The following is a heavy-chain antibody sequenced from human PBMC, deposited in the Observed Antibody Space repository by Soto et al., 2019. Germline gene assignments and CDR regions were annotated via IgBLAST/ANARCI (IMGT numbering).Heavy chain of an antibody. Sequence: SETLSLTCTVHGGSISSHYWSWVRQAPGKGLEWIGCIYYRGITFYNPSLKSRGTISVDTSNNQFSLKLDSVTTADTAVYYCARDGREASGIDVWGQGTTVTSP. V-gene: IGHV4-59*11. CDR1: GGSISSHY. CDR2: IYYRGIT. J-gene: IGHJ6*02. CDR3: ARDGREASGIDV. D-gene: IGHD1-26*01.